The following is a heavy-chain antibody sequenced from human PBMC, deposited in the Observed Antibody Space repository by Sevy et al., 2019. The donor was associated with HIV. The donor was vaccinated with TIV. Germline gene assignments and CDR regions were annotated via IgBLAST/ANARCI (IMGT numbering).Heavy chain of an antibody. CDR1: GDSISSSSYY. J-gene: IGHJ4*02. CDR3: VSIKIFGVVSDYSDY. CDR2: IYYSGRT. D-gene: IGHD3-3*01. Sequence: SETLSLTCSVSGDSISSSSYYWVWIRQPPGKGLEWIGTIYYSGRTYYNPSLKSRVTVSVDTSKNQFSLRLSSVTAADTAVYYCVSIKIFGVVSDYSDYWGQGTLVTVSS. V-gene: IGHV4-39*01.